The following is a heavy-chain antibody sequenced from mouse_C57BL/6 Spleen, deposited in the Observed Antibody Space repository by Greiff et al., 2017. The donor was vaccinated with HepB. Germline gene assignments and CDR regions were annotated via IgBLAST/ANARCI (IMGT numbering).Heavy chain of an antibody. J-gene: IGHJ2*01. CDR2: IDPSDSYT. V-gene: IGHV1-59*01. CDR1: GYTFTSYW. CDR3: ARSASVADY. D-gene: IGHD1-1*01. Sequence: QVQLQQPGAELVRPGPSVKLSCKASGYTFTSYWMHWVKQRPGQGLEWIGVIDPSDSYTNYNQKFKGKATLTVDTSSSTAYMQLSSLTSEDSAVYYCARSASVADYWGQGTTLTVSS.